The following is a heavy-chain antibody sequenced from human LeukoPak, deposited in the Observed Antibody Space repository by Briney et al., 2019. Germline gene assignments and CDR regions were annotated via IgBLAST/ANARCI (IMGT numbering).Heavy chain of an antibody. CDR1: GYTLTELS. CDR3: ATDLLHSSWPGAFDY. Sequence: GASVKVSCKVSGYTLTELSMHWVRQAPGKGLEWMGGFDPEDGETIYAQKFQGRVTMTEDTSTDTAYMELSSLRSEDTAVYYCATDLLHSSWPGAFDYWGQGTLVTVSS. V-gene: IGHV1-24*01. CDR2: FDPEDGET. J-gene: IGHJ4*02. D-gene: IGHD6-13*01.